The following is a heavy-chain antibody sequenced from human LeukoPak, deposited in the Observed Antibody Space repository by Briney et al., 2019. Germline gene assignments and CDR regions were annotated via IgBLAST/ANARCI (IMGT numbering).Heavy chain of an antibody. V-gene: IGHV3-15*01. J-gene: IGHJ6*03. CDR1: GFTFSNAW. D-gene: IGHD6-19*01. CDR2: IKSKTDGGTT. Sequence: GGSLRLSCAASGFTFSNAWMSWVRQAPGKGLEWVGRIKSKTDGGTTDYAAPVKGRFTISRDDSKNTLYLQMNSLKTEDTAVYYCTTVGGGGWYLDYYYYYMDVWGKGTTVTVSS. CDR3: TTVGGGGWYLDYYYYYMDV.